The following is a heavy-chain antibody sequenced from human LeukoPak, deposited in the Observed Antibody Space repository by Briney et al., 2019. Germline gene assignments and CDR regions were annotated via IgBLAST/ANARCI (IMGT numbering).Heavy chain of an antibody. CDR1: GGSITSSNYY. CDR2: IYYSGST. CDR3: AREGRLQFEVGTDLDYFDY. Sequence: PSETLSLTCTVSGGSITSSNYYWGWIRQPPGKGLEWIGSIYYSGSTYYNPSLKSRVTISVDTSKNQFSLKLSSVTAADTAVYYCAREGRLQFEVGTDLDYFDYWGQGTLVTVSS. V-gene: IGHV4-39*07. J-gene: IGHJ4*02. D-gene: IGHD3-3*01.